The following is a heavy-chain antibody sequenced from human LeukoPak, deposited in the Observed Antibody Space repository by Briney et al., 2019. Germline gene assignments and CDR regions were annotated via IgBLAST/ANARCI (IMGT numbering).Heavy chain of an antibody. V-gene: IGHV4-4*07. CDR2: MYNSGDT. Sequence: SETLSLTCTVSGTSISNYYWSWIRQPAGKGLEWIGRMYNSGDTNYNPSLNSRVTMSIDTSKNQFSLKLTSVTAADTAVYYCARDYYYDSSGLTWFDPWGQGTLVTVSS. D-gene: IGHD3-22*01. J-gene: IGHJ5*02. CDR1: GTSISNYY. CDR3: ARDYYYDSSGLTWFDP.